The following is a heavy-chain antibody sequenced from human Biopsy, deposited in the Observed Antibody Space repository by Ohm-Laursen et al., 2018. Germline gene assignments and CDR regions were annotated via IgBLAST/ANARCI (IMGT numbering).Heavy chain of an antibody. CDR2: IFYSGII. V-gene: IGHV4-39*01. Sequence: GTLSLTCTVSGGSVSSNTNYWAWIRQPPGKGLEWIGSIFYSGIIYYNPSLKSRVNISVDTSKNQFSLNLNSSTAADTAVYYCARHPTGFWFDPWGQGTLVIVSS. CDR1: GGSVSSNTNY. J-gene: IGHJ5*02. CDR3: ARHPTGFWFDP.